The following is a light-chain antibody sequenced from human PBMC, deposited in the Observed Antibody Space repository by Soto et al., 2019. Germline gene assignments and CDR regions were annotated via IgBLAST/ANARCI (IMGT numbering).Light chain of an antibody. CDR2: LNSDGSH. V-gene: IGLV4-69*01. Sequence: QSVLTQSPSASASLGASVKLTCTLSSGHSNYAIAWHQQQSEKGPRYLRKLNSDGSHSKGDAIPDRFSGSSSGAERYLTISSLQSEDEADYYCQTWGSAIVVFGGGTKLTVL. CDR1: SGHSNYA. J-gene: IGLJ2*01. CDR3: QTWGSAIVV.